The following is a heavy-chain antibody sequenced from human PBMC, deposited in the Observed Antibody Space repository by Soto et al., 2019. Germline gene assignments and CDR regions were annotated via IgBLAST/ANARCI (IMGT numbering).Heavy chain of an antibody. J-gene: IGHJ4*02. Sequence: QVQLVQSGAEVKKPGASVKVSCKASGYTFTSYGISWVRQAPGQGLEWMGWISANNGNTNYAQKLQGRVTMTTDTSTSTADMELRSLSADDTAVYYCARDRGSYALDYWGQGTLVTVSS. V-gene: IGHV1-18*01. CDR2: ISANNGNT. CDR1: GYTFTSYG. D-gene: IGHD1-26*01. CDR3: ARDRGSYALDY.